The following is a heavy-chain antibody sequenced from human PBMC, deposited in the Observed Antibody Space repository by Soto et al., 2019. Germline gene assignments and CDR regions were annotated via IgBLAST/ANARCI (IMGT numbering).Heavy chain of an antibody. D-gene: IGHD3-10*01. J-gene: IGHJ4*02. CDR2: INAGGSA. Sequence: QVQLQQWGAGLLKPSETLSLTCAVHGGSFSGYTWTWIRQSPGKGLEWIGQINAGGSANYNPSLKSRVTISVGTSNNQFFLDLTSVSAADTAVYYCARGLFSGTSYSGGWYCFDCWGQGTLVTVSS. CDR3: ARGLFSGTSYSGGWYCFDC. V-gene: IGHV4-34*02. CDR1: GGSFSGYT.